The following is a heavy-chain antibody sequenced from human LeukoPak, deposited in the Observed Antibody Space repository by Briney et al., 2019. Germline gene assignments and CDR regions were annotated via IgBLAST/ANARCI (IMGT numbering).Heavy chain of an antibody. Sequence: SVKVSCKASGGTFSSYAISWVRQAPGQGLEWLGGIIPLFGTANYAQKFQGRVTITTDESTSTAYMELSSLRSEDTAVYYCARARSPSSGYLLRDHNWFDPWGQGTLVTVSS. CDR1: GGTFSSYA. CDR3: ARARSPSSGYLLRDHNWFDP. J-gene: IGHJ5*02. CDR2: IIPLFGTA. D-gene: IGHD3-22*01. V-gene: IGHV1-69*05.